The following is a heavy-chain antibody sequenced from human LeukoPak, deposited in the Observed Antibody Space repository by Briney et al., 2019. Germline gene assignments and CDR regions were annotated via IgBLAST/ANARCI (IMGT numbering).Heavy chain of an antibody. D-gene: IGHD3-10*01. J-gene: IGHJ6*03. V-gene: IGHV3-21*01. CDR1: GFTFSSYS. Sequence: PGGSLRLSCAASGFTFSSYSMNWVRQAPGKGLEWVSSISSSSYIYYADSVKGRFTISRDNAKNSLYLQMNSLRAEDTAVYYCARESRDYVGSGYYMDVWGKGTTVTVSS. CDR3: ARESRDYVGSGYYMDV. CDR2: ISSSSYI.